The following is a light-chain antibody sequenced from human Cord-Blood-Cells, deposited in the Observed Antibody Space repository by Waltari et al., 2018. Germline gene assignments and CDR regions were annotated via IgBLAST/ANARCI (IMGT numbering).Light chain of an antibody. CDR1: QSISSW. J-gene: IGKJ1*01. Sequence: DIQMTQSPSTLSASVGAGVTITCRASQSISSWLAWYQQKPGKAPKLLIYDASSLESGVPSRFSGSGSGTEFTLTISSLQPDDFATYYCQQYNSYWTFGQGTKVEIK. CDR3: QQYNSYWT. V-gene: IGKV1-5*01. CDR2: DAS.